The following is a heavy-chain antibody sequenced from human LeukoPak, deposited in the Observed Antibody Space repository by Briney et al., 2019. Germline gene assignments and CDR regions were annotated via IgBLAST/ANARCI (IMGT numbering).Heavy chain of an antibody. CDR1: GGSFSGYY. D-gene: IGHD2-2*01. Sequence: PSETLSLTCAVYGGSFSGYYWSWIRQPPGKGLEWIGEINHSGSTNYNPSLKSRVTISVDTSKNQFSLKLSSVTAADTAVYYCASYSLGYCSSTSCFGRVTPLGGFDPWGQGTLVTVSS. V-gene: IGHV4-34*01. J-gene: IGHJ5*02. CDR3: ASYSLGYCSSTSCFGRVTPLGGFDP. CDR2: INHSGST.